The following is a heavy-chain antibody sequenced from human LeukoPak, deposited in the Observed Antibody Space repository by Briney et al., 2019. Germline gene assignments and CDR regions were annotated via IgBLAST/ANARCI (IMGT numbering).Heavy chain of an antibody. J-gene: IGHJ4*02. Sequence: GGSLRLSCAASGFSFNTYAMHWVRQAPGQGLEWVALIWRDGSHKFYSNSVRGQFTISRDNSKNTVSLQMNNLRPEDTAVYYCARDIFGSGSYPDFWGQGTLVTVSS. CDR3: ARDIFGSGSYPDF. D-gene: IGHD3-10*01. CDR1: GFSFNTYA. V-gene: IGHV3-33*01. CDR2: IWRDGSHK.